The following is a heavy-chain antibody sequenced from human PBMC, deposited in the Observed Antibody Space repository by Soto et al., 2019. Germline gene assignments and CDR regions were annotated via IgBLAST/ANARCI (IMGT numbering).Heavy chain of an antibody. V-gene: IGHV3-30-3*01. CDR2: ISHDGSNR. Sequence: GGSLRLSCAGSGFAFSIYAMHWVRQAPGKGLEWVAVISHDGSNRYYADSVKGRFTISRDNSKNTVYLEMNSPRAEDTAVYFCARSSGVPTPDFDYWGQGTLVTVSS. J-gene: IGHJ4*02. D-gene: IGHD3-10*01. CDR1: GFAFSIYA. CDR3: ARSSGVPTPDFDY.